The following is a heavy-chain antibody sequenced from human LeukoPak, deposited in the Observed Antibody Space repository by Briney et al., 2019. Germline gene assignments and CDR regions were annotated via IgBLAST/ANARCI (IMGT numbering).Heavy chain of an antibody. CDR1: GFTFSIYW. D-gene: IGHD3-10*01. Sequence: GGSLRLSCAASGFTFSIYWKTWVRQAPGKGLEWVANIKQDGSEKYYVDSVKGRFTISRDNAKNSLFLQMNSLRAEDTAVYYCAKDFIGYFDYWGQGTLVTVSS. J-gene: IGHJ4*02. V-gene: IGHV3-7*03. CDR3: AKDFIGYFDY. CDR2: IKQDGSEK.